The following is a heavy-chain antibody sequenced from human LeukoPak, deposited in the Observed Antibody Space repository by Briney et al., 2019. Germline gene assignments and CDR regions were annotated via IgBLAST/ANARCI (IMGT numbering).Heavy chain of an antibody. CDR2: ISGSGGST. Sequence: GSLRLPCSASGFTFSTYAMSWVRQAPGEGLEGGSAISGSGGSTYYADSVKGRFTISRDNSKNTLYLQMNSLRAEDTAVYYCAKIEYREYSYCSSTSCTLGTSDYWGQGTLVTVSS. CDR1: GFTFSTYA. V-gene: IGHV3-23*01. J-gene: IGHJ4*02. D-gene: IGHD2-2*01. CDR3: AKIEYREYSYCSSTSCTLGTSDY.